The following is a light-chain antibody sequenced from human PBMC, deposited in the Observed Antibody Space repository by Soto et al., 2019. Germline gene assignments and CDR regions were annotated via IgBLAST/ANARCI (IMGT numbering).Light chain of an antibody. Sequence: EIVLTQSPATLSLSPGERATLSCRASQSVSVYLAWYQEKPGQPPRLLISEASKRATGIPARFSGSGSGTDFTLTISGLEPEDSALYFCHQRYSWPHTFGQGTKLEI. J-gene: IGKJ2*01. V-gene: IGKV3-11*01. CDR3: HQRYSWPHT. CDR2: EAS. CDR1: QSVSVY.